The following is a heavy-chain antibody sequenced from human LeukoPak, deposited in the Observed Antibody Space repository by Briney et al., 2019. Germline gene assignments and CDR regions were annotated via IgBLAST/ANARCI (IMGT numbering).Heavy chain of an antibody. J-gene: IGHJ4*02. D-gene: IGHD3-22*01. CDR2: IYWDDDR. Sequence: SGPTLVHPTPTLTLTCTFSGFSLNTRGVGVGWIRQPPGRALEWLALIYWDDDRRYSPSLKSRLTITKDTSKTQVVLTMTNMDPVDTATYFCAHRKNYYDSSVFDNWGQGTLVTVSS. CDR1: GFSLNTRGVG. CDR3: AHRKNYYDSSVFDN. V-gene: IGHV2-5*02.